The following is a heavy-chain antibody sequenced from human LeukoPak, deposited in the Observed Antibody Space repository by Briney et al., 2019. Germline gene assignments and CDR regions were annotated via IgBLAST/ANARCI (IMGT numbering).Heavy chain of an antibody. CDR3: ARDLYYYDSSGYY. CDR1: GFTFSSYS. Sequence: GGSLRLSCAASGFTFSSYSMNWVRQAPGKGLEWVSSISSSSSYIYYADSVKGRVTISRDNAKNSLYLQMNSLRAEDTAVYYCARDLYYYDSSGYYWGREPWSPSPQ. CDR2: ISSSSSYI. D-gene: IGHD3-22*01. V-gene: IGHV3-21*01. J-gene: IGHJ4*02.